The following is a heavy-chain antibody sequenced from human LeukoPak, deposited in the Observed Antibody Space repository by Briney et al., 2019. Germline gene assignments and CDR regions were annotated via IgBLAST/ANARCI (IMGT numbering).Heavy chain of an antibody. CDR3: ARRQTPDYGDPWGAFDI. J-gene: IGHJ3*02. Sequence: GESLKISCKASGYSFTSYWIGWVRQMPGKGLEWMGVIYPGDSGTRYSPSFQGEVTISADKSISTAYLQWSSLKASDTAMYYCARRQTPDYGDPWGAFDIWGQGTMVTVSS. V-gene: IGHV5-51*01. CDR2: IYPGDSGT. D-gene: IGHD4-17*01. CDR1: GYSFTSYW.